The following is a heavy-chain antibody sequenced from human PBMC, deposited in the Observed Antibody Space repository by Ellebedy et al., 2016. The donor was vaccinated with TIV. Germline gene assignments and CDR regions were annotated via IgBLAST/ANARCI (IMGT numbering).Heavy chain of an antibody. J-gene: IGHJ4*02. CDR2: ISYDGSNK. CDR3: AKIPSIAARIFDY. CDR1: GFTFSSYG. V-gene: IGHV3-30*18. D-gene: IGHD6-6*01. Sequence: GESLKISCAASGFTFSSYGMHWVRQAPGKGLEWVAVISYDGSNKYYADSVKGRFTISRDNSKNTLYLQMNSLRAEDTAVYYCAKIPSIAARIFDYWGQGTLVTVSS.